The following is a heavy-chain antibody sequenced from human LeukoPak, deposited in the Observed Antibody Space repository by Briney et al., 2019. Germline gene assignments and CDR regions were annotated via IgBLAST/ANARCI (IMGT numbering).Heavy chain of an antibody. J-gene: IGHJ4*02. V-gene: IGHV3-53*01. D-gene: IGHD1-26*01. CDR2: IYSGGST. CDR3: AREALVGASLDY. Sequence: EGSLRLSCAASGFTVSSNYMSWVRQAPGKGLEWVSVIYSGGSTYYADSVKGRFTISRDNSKNTLYLQTNSLRAEDTAVYYCAREALVGASLDYWGQGTLVTVSS. CDR1: GFTVSSNY.